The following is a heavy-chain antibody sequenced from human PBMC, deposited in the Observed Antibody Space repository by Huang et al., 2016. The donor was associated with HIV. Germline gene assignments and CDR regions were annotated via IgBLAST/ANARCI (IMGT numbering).Heavy chain of an antibody. V-gene: IGHV4-39*01. CDR2: FFYDGTT. CDR1: DGSISSSSYY. J-gene: IGHJ4*02. D-gene: IGHD3-10*01. Sequence: QLQLQESGPGLVKPSETLSLTCTVSDGSISSSSYYWGWIRQPPGKGLEWIATFFYDGTTYYNPSLKRRVTISVDTSKNQFSLNLSSVTAADTAVYYCAAMVRGVISYFDYWGQGTLVTVSS. CDR3: AAMVRGVISYFDY.